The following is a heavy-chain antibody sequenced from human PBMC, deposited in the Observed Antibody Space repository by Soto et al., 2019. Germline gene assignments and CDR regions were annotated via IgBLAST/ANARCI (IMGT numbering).Heavy chain of an antibody. CDR1: VFTFSSYA. V-gene: IGHV3-30*04. D-gene: IGHD1-1*01. CDR2: IAYDGRNK. Sequence: QVQLVESGGGVVQPGRSLRLSCAASVFTFSSYAMHWVRQAPGKGLEWVAVIAYDGRNKYYADSVKGRFTISRDNSKNTLYLQMNSLRIEDTAVYYCARELERVFDYWGQGTLVTVSS. J-gene: IGHJ4*02. CDR3: ARELERVFDY.